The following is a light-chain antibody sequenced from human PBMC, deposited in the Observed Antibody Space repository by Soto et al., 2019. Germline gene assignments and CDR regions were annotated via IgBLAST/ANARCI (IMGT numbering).Light chain of an antibody. CDR1: SSNIGSNY. Sequence: QSVLTQPPSASGTPGQRVTISCSGSSSNIGSNYVYWYQQVPGTAPKLLIYRNNQRPSGVPDRFSGSKSGTSASLAISGLLSEDEADYYCAGWDDSLSGVVFGGGTKVTVL. CDR3: AGWDDSLSGVV. CDR2: RNN. J-gene: IGLJ2*01. V-gene: IGLV1-47*01.